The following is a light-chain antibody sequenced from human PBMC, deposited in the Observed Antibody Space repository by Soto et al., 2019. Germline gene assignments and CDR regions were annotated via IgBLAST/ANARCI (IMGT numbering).Light chain of an antibody. J-gene: IGLJ1*01. CDR2: AVS. CDR3: CSHAGNNNYV. V-gene: IGLV2-8*01. Sequence: QSALTQPPSASGSPGQSVAISCTGTSRDVGGQNYDSWYQQHPGKAPKLIIYAVSNRPSGVPDRFSGSKSGNTASLTISGLRAEDEADYYCCSHAGNNNYVFGTGTKLTVL. CDR1: SRDVGGQNY.